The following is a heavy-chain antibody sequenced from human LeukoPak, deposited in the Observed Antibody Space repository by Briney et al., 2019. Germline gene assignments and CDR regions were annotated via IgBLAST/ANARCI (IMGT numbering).Heavy chain of an antibody. CDR2: IYYSGST. Sequence: SETLSLTCTVSGSSISSSSYYWGWIRQPPGKGLEWIGSIYYSGSTYYNPSLKSRVTISVDTSKNQFSLKLSSVTAADTAVYYCASPTGYDFWSGPTFLDIWGQGTMVTVSS. J-gene: IGHJ3*02. CDR3: ASPTGYDFWSGPTFLDI. V-gene: IGHV4-39*01. CDR1: GSSISSSSYY. D-gene: IGHD3-3*01.